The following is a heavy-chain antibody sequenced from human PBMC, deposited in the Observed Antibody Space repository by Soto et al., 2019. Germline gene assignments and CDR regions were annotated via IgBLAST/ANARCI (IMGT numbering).Heavy chain of an antibody. D-gene: IGHD3-3*01. CDR3: ARTIFGPNDWFDP. CDR1: GYSLTSYW. V-gene: IGHV5-51*01. CDR2: IYPGDSDT. Sequence: GESLKISCKGSGYSLTSYWIGWVRQMPGKGLEWMGIIYPGDSDTRYSPSFQVQVTISADKSISTAYLQWSSLKTSDTAMYYCARTIFGPNDWFDPWGQGTLVTVSS. J-gene: IGHJ5*02.